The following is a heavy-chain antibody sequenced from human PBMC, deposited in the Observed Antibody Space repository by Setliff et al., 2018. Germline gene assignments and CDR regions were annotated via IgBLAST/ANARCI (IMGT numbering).Heavy chain of an antibody. V-gene: IGHV3-48*01. D-gene: IGHD3-3*01. J-gene: IGHJ6*03. CDR1: GFTFSTYN. CDR2: IDTDARTT. Sequence: HPGGSLRLSCAASGFTFSTYNFNWVRQAPGKGLEWISYIDTDARTTYYADSVKGRFTISRDFANNSLSLQMNSLRAEDTAVYYCARGSRFYIGYYGNYFFHHMDVWGKGTTVTVS. CDR3: ARGSRFYIGYYGNYFFHHMDV.